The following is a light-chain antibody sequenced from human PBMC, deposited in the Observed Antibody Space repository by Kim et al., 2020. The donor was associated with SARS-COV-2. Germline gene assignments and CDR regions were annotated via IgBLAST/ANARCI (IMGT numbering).Light chain of an antibody. CDR1: RY. Sequence: RYLNWYQHKPGTAPKLLIYAASNLQTGVPSRFSGSGSGTDFTLAIASLQPDDFATYFCQQTFSAPILTFGGGTKVDIK. CDR3: QQTFSAPILT. J-gene: IGKJ4*01. CDR2: AAS. V-gene: IGKV1-39*01.